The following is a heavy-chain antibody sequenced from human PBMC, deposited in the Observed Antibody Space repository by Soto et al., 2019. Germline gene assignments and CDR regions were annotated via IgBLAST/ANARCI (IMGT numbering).Heavy chain of an antibody. CDR1: GGSFSGYY. CDR3: ARVSGSGWRHFDY. J-gene: IGHJ4*02. CDR2: INHSGST. V-gene: IGHV4-34*01. Sequence: SETLSLTCAVYGGSFSGYYWSWIRQPPGKGLEWIGEINHSGSTNYNPSLKSRVTISVDTSKNQFSLKLSSVTAADTAVYYCARVSGSGWRHFDYWGQGTLVTVSS. D-gene: IGHD6-19*01.